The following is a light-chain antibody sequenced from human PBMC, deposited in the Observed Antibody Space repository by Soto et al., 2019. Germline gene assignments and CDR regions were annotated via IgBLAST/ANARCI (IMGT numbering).Light chain of an antibody. CDR2: GAS. CDR1: QSVSSSF. J-gene: IGKJ1*01. Sequence: EIVWTQSPGTLSLSPGERATLSCRASQSVSSSFLSWYQQKPGQAPRLLIYGASSRATGIPDRFSGSGSGTDFTLPISRQEPEDFAVYYCQQYDSSPWTFGQGTTLEIK. CDR3: QQYDSSPWT. V-gene: IGKV3-20*01.